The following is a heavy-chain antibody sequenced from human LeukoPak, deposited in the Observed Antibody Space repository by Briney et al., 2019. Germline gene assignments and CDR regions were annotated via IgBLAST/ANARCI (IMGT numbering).Heavy chain of an antibody. CDR2: IYYSGST. V-gene: IGHV4-39*07. CDR1: GGSISSSSYY. CDR3: ARDSSPKGLFDY. Sequence: PSETLSLTCTVSGGSISSSSYYWGWIRQPPGKGLEWIGSIYYSGSTYYNPSLKSRVTISVDTSKNQFSLKLSSVTAADTAVYYCARDSSPKGLFDYWGQGTLVTVSS. J-gene: IGHJ4*02.